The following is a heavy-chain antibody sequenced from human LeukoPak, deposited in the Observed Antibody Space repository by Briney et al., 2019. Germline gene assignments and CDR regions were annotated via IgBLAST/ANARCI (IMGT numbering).Heavy chain of an antibody. J-gene: IGHJ4*02. D-gene: IGHD2-2*01. CDR3: AKERTSIVVVPAATDY. Sequence: GGSLRLSCAASGFTFSSYAMSWVRQAPGKGLEWVSAISGSGGSTYYADSVKGRSTISRDNSKNTLYLQMNSLRAEDTAVYYCAKERTSIVVVPAATDYWGQGTLVTVSS. CDR2: ISGSGGST. V-gene: IGHV3-23*01. CDR1: GFTFSSYA.